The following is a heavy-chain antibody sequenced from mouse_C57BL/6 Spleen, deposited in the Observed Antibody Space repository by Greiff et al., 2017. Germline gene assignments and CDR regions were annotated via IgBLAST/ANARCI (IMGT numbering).Heavy chain of an antibody. J-gene: IGHJ2*01. D-gene: IGHD1-1*01. CDR3: TRKGGSTHFDF. Sequence: EVTLMESGGGLVKPGGSLKLSCAASGFTFSSYAMSWVRQTPEKRLEWVATISDGGSYTYYPDNVKGRFTISSDNAKNNLYLQMSHLKSEDTAMYYCTRKGGSTHFDFGGQGTTLTVSS. CDR1: GFTFSSYA. V-gene: IGHV5-4*03. CDR2: ISDGGSYT.